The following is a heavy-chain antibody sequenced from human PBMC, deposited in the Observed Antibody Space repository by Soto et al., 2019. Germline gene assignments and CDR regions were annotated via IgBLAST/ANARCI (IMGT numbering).Heavy chain of an antibody. Sequence: LRLSCAASGFTFSSYAMSWVRQAPGKGLEWVSAISGSGGSTYYADSVKGRFTISRDNSKNTLYLQMNSLRAEDTAVYYCAKEVFWSGYHWFDPWGQGTLVTVPQ. CDR1: GFTFSSYA. J-gene: IGHJ5*02. D-gene: IGHD3-3*01. CDR3: AKEVFWSGYHWFDP. V-gene: IGHV3-23*01. CDR2: ISGSGGST.